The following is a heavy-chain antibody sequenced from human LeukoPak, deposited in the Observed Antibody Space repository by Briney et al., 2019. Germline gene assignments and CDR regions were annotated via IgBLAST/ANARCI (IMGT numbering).Heavy chain of an antibody. CDR3: AKDPTSVVTAIHY. CDR1: GFIFRTYA. Sequence: GGSLRLSCAASGFIFRTYAMSWVRQAPGKGLEWVSGISGSGESTYYADSVKGRFTISRDNSKNTLYLQMNSLRAEDTAVYYCAKDPTSVVTAIHYWGQGTLVTVSS. V-gene: IGHV3-23*01. J-gene: IGHJ4*02. D-gene: IGHD2-21*02. CDR2: ISGSGEST.